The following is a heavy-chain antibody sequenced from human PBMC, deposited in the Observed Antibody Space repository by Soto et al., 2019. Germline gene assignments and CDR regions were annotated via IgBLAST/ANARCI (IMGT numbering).Heavy chain of an antibody. Sequence: QITLKESGPSLVKPTQTLTLTCTFSGFSLSTSGVGVGWIRQPPGKALELLALIYWDDDKRYSPSLKSRLTITKDTSKNQVVLTRTNMDPVDTATYYCAHSKWGRSFGLVSNWFDPWGQGTLVTVSS. V-gene: IGHV2-5*02. CDR3: AHSKWGRSFGLVSNWFDP. CDR2: IYWDDDK. J-gene: IGHJ5*02. D-gene: IGHD3-3*01. CDR1: GFSLSTSGVG.